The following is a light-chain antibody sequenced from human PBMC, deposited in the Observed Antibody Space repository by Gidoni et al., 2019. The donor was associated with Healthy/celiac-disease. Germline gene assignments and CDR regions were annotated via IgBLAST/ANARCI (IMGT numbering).Light chain of an antibody. Sequence: QSALTQPASVSGSPGQSIPIPCTGTSSYVGGYNYVAWYQQHPGKAPKLMICEVRNRPSGVSNRFSGSKSGNTASLTISGLQAEDEADYYCSSYTSSSTLVFGGGTKLTVL. CDR2: EVR. J-gene: IGLJ2*01. CDR1: SSYVGGYNY. CDR3: SSYTSSSTLV. V-gene: IGLV2-14*01.